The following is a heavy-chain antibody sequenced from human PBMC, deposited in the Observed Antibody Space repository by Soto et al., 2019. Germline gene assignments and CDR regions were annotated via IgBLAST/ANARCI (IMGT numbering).Heavy chain of an antibody. J-gene: IGHJ6*02. Sequence: GESLKISCAASGFTFSSYAMSWVRQAPGKGLEWVSAISGSGGSTYYADSVKGRFTISRDNSKNTLYLQMNSLRAEDTAVYYCAKDLGIVVVPAAKSYYYYYGMDVWGQGTTVTVSS. CDR3: AKDLGIVVVPAAKSYYYYYGMDV. D-gene: IGHD2-2*01. CDR1: GFTFSSYA. V-gene: IGHV3-23*01. CDR2: ISGSGGST.